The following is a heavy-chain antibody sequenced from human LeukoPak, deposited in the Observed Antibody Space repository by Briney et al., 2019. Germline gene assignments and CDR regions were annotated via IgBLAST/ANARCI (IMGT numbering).Heavy chain of an antibody. CDR2: IKQDGSEK. Sequence: GGSLRLSCAASGFTFSSYWMSWVRQAPGKGLEWVANIKQDGSEKYYVDSVKGRFTISRDNAKNSLYLQMNSLRAEDTAVYYCASGSYPDYFDYWGQGTLVTVSP. CDR3: ASGSYPDYFDY. J-gene: IGHJ4*02. CDR1: GFTFSSYW. D-gene: IGHD1-26*01. V-gene: IGHV3-7*01.